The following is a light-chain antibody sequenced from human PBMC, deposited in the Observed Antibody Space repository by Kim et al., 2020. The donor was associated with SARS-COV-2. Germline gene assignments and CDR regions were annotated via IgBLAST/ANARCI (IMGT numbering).Light chain of an antibody. V-gene: IGKV1-39*01. CDR3: QQTYSSPPT. CDR1: QSITTY. Sequence: DIQMTQSPSSLSASLRDRVTITCRASQSITTYLNWYQQRPGKAPKLLIYAASNLQGGVPSRFSASGSGTGFTLTISNLRPEDFATYYCQQTYSSPPTFGQGTKLEI. J-gene: IGKJ2*01. CDR2: AAS.